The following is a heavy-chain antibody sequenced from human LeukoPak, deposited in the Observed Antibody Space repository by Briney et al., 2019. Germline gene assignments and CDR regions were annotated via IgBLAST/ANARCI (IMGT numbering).Heavy chain of an antibody. CDR1: GLTFSSHG. Sequence: GKSLRLSCAASGLTFSSHGMHWVRQAPGEGLEWVATIWFDGSNKYYADSVKGRFTISRDNSKNTLYLQMNSLRAEDTAVYYCARLDYYDGSGPSGWGQGTLVTVSS. CDR3: ARLDYYDGSGPSG. J-gene: IGHJ4*02. V-gene: IGHV3-33*01. CDR2: IWFDGSNK. D-gene: IGHD3-22*01.